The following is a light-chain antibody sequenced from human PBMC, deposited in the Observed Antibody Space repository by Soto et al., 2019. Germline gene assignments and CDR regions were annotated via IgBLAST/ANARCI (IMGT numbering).Light chain of an antibody. Sequence: QLVLTQPSSASGTPGQRVTISCSGGSSNIGGNTAHWYQQFPGTAPKLLIYNSNQRPSGVPDRFSVSKSGTSASLAISGLQSEDEAMYYCAAWEDSLSGPVFGEGTKLTVL. V-gene: IGLV1-44*01. J-gene: IGLJ2*01. CDR2: NSN. CDR1: SSNIGGNT. CDR3: AAWEDSLSGPV.